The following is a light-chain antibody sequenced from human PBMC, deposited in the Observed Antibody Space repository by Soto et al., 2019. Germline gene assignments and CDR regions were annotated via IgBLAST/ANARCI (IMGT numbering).Light chain of an antibody. J-gene: IGLJ2*01. CDR2: SNN. Sequence: VLTQPPSASGTPGQRVTISCSGSSSNIGSNTVNWYQQLPGTAPKLLIYSNNQRPSGVPDRFSGSKSGTSASLAISGLQSEDEADYYCAAWDDSLNGQVVFGGGTKVTVL. CDR3: AAWDDSLNGQVV. CDR1: SSNIGSNT. V-gene: IGLV1-44*01.